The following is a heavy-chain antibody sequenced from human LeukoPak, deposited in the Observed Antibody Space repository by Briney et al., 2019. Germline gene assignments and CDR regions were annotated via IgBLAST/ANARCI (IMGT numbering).Heavy chain of an antibody. CDR1: GGTFSSYA. J-gene: IGHJ1*01. V-gene: IGHV1-69*13. CDR2: IIPIFGTA. Sequence: SVKVSCKASGGTFSSYAISWVRQAPGQGLEWMGGIIPIFGTANYAQKFQGRVRITADESTSTAYMELSSLRSEDTAVYYCARGDLPAALPEYFQHWGQGTLVTVSS. D-gene: IGHD2-2*01. CDR3: ARGDLPAALPEYFQH.